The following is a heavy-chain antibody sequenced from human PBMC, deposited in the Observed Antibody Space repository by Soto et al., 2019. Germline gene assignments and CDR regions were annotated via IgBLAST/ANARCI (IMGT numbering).Heavy chain of an antibody. CDR2: ISSSGSTI. D-gene: IGHD3-3*01. V-gene: IGHV3-11*01. J-gene: IGHJ6*03. CDR1: GFTFSDYY. CDR3: ARAYSYDFWSGFAVSYYYYYMDV. Sequence: QVQLVESGGGLVKPGGSLRLSCAASGFTFSDYYMSWIRQAPGKGLEWVSYISSSGSTIYYADSVKGRFTISRDNAKNSLYLQMNSLRDEDTAVYYCARAYSYDFWSGFAVSYYYYYMDVWGKGTTVTVSS.